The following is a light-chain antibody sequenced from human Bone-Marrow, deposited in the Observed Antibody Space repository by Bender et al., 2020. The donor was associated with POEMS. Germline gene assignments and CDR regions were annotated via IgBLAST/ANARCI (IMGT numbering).Light chain of an antibody. J-gene: IGLJ3*02. CDR2: DVS. Sequence: QSALTQPASVSGSPGQSITIPCTGTNSDVGGYTYVSWYQQHPGKAPKLMIYDVSDRPSGVSDRFSGSKSGNTASLTISGLQAEDEADYYCSSYTSSSTWVFGGGTKLTVL. CDR3: SSYTSSSTWV. V-gene: IGLV2-14*01. CDR1: NSDVGGYTY.